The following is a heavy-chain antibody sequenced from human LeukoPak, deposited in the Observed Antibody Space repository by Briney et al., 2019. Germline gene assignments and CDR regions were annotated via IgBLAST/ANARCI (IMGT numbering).Heavy chain of an antibody. J-gene: IGHJ3*02. Sequence: AVYLRFYCAASGFTVSRKYMTRVRHAPGKGLKWVSITYTGGSTSYADSVKSRFTISRDDVRNTLDLQMKDLRPEDTAVYFCARKIMMVVTFDAFDIWGQETLVTVSP. V-gene: IGHV3-66*02. D-gene: IGHD3-22*01. CDR2: TYTGGST. CDR3: ARKIMMVVTFDAFDI. CDR1: GFTVSRKY.